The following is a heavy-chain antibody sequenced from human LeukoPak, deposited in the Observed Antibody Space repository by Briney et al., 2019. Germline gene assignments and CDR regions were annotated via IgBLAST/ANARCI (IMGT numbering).Heavy chain of an antibody. CDR3: ARTTVTPDNWFDP. D-gene: IGHD4-17*01. V-gene: IGHV3-7*01. Sequence: PGGSLRLSCAASGFTFSSYAMSWVRQAPGKGPEWVANIKQDGSEKYYVDSVKGRFTISRDNAKNSLYLQMNSLRAEDTAVYYCARTTVTPDNWFDPWGQGTLVTVSS. CDR2: IKQDGSEK. CDR1: GFTFSSYA. J-gene: IGHJ5*02.